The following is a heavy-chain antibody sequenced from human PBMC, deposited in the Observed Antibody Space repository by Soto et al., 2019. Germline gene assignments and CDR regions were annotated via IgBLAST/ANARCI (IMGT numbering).Heavy chain of an antibody. CDR2: LSYGAKNK. V-gene: IGHV3-30*03. D-gene: IGHD3-3*01. CDR1: GFTFSASV. Sequence: QVLLVESGGGVVQPGGSLRLSCAASGFTFSASVMHWVRQAPGKGLEWMAILSYGAKNKYYADSVKGRFTISRDISESTLYLQMDSLRTEDTAVYYCVREEFEDGRGHFTKWGQGTLVSVSS. CDR3: VREEFEDGRGHFTK. J-gene: IGHJ4*02.